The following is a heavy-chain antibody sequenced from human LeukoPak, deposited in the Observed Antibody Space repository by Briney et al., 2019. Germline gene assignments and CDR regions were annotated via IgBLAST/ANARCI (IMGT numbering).Heavy chain of an antibody. D-gene: IGHD3-22*01. CDR1: GDTFSTNA. J-gene: IGHJ4*02. CDR2: FIPLFGSA. Sequence: SVKVSCKASGDTFSTNALSWVRLAPGQGLEWMGGFIPLFGSAHYAQKLQGRITITTDEPTSTAYMVLSNLRSDDTAVYYCARGGGPYESTGFFAGPFDYWGQGTLVTVSS. V-gene: IGHV1-69*05. CDR3: ARGGGPYESTGFFAGPFDY.